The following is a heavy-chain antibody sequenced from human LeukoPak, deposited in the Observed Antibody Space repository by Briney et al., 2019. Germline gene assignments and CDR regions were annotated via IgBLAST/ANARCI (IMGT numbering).Heavy chain of an antibody. J-gene: IGHJ6*03. V-gene: IGHV3-13*01. CDR3: ARAAGIAAVDDYYYMDV. CDR2: IGTAGDT. D-gene: IGHD6-25*01. Sequence: GGSLRLSCAASGFTFSSYDMHWVRQATGKGLEWVSAIGTAGDTYYPGSVKGRFTISRENAKNSLYLQMNSLRAGDTAVYYCARAAGIAAVDDYYYMDVWGKGTTVTVSS. CDR1: GFTFSSYD.